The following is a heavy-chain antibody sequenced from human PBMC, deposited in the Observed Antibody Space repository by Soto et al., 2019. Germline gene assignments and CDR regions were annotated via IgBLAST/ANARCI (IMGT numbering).Heavy chain of an antibody. CDR2: IYYSGSA. Sequence: SETLSLTCTVSGGSISSYYWSWIRQPPGKGLEWMGYIYYSGSANYNPSLKSRVTISVDTSKNQFSLKLSSVTAADTAVYYCARFDYYDSSGYLDLGPKWGQGTLVTVSS. V-gene: IGHV4-59*01. J-gene: IGHJ4*02. D-gene: IGHD3-22*01. CDR1: GGSISSYY. CDR3: ARFDYYDSSGYLDLGPK.